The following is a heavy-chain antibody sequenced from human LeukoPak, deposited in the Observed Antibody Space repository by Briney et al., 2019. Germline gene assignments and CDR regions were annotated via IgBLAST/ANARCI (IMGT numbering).Heavy chain of an antibody. V-gene: IGHV3-7*01. J-gene: IGHJ4*02. CDR1: GFTLKKYW. CDR2: IKEDGSET. Sequence: GESLRLSCAASGFTLKKYWMNWVRQVPGKGLECLANIKEDGSETYYADSVKGRFTISRDNPKNLLFLQINSLRVEDTAVYYCARETPRRGETRDGYRWGQGTLVTVSS. D-gene: IGHD5-24*01. CDR3: ARETPRRGETRDGYR.